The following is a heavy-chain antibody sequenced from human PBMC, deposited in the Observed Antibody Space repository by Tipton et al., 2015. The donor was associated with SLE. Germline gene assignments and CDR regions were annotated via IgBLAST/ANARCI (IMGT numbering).Heavy chain of an antibody. V-gene: IGHV4-39*07. D-gene: IGHD6-19*01. Sequence: TLSLTCTVSGGSVSSGSYYWSWIRQPPGKGLEWIGSIYHSGSTYYNPSLKSRVTISVDTSKNQFSLKLSSVTAADTAVYYCAREDSSGWVDYWGQGTLVTVSS. CDR3: AREDSSGWVDY. CDR1: GGSVSSGSYY. J-gene: IGHJ4*02. CDR2: IYHSGST.